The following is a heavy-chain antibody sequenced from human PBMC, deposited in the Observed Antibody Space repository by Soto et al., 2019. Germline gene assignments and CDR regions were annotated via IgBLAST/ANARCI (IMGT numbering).Heavy chain of an antibody. V-gene: IGHV4-34*01. D-gene: IGHD2-15*01. Sequence: PSETLSLTCAVYGGSFSGYYWSWIRQPPGKGLEWIGEINHSGSTNYNPSLKSRVTISVDTSKNQFSLKLSSVTAADTAVYYCARGGLNCSGGSCYRIFDYWGQGTLVTVSS. CDR3: ARGGLNCSGGSCYRIFDY. CDR2: INHSGST. J-gene: IGHJ4*02. CDR1: GGSFSGYY.